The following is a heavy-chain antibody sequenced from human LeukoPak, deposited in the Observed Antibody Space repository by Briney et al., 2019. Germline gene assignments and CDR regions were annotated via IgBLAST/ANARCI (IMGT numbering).Heavy chain of an antibody. Sequence: GGSLRLSCAASGFNFNDAAMTWVRHAPGKGLEWVSLIASSGRNTYYTDSVRGRFTISRDNSKKTLSRQMNSLRVEDTAIYYCAKDIQLSAWGLGTMVTVSS. CDR2: IASSGRNT. V-gene: IGHV3-23*01. J-gene: IGHJ3*01. D-gene: IGHD5-24*01. CDR1: GFNFNDAA. CDR3: AKDIQLSA.